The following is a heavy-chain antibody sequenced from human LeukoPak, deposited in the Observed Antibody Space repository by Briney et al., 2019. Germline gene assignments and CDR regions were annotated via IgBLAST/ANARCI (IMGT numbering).Heavy chain of an antibody. CDR2: IWYDGSNK. CDR1: GFTFSSYG. V-gene: IGHV3-33*01. J-gene: IGHJ4*02. Sequence: GRSLRLSCAASGFTFSSYGMHWVRQAPGKGLEWVAVIWYDGSNKYYADSVKGRFTISRDNSKNTLYLQMNSLRAEDTAVYYCARDNHVDYEGAFDYWGQGTLVTVSS. CDR3: ARDNHVDYEGAFDY. D-gene: IGHD4-17*01.